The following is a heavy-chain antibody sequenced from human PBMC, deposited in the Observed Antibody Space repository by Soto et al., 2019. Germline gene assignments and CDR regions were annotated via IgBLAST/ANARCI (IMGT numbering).Heavy chain of an antibody. CDR3: ARGSGYDWEYYYYYMDV. J-gene: IGHJ6*03. Sequence: QVQLQESGPGLVKPSETLSLTCTVSGGSISSYYWSWIRQPPGKGLEWIGYIYYSGSTNYNPSLKSRVTISVDTSKNQFSLKLSSVTAADTAVYYCARGSGYDWEYYYYYMDVWGKGTRVTVSS. D-gene: IGHD5-12*01. V-gene: IGHV4-59*01. CDR1: GGSISSYY. CDR2: IYYSGST.